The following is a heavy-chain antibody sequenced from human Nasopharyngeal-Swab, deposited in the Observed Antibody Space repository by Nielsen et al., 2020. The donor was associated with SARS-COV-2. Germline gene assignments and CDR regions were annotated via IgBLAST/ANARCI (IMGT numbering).Heavy chain of an antibody. CDR3: AKILGSGWYGGNLFDY. D-gene: IGHD6-19*01. CDR1: GFTFTGSW. CDR2: ISVDGTTT. V-gene: IGHV3-74*01. J-gene: IGHJ4*02. Sequence: GESLKISCAASGFTFTGSWMHWVRQAPGKGLEWVSHISVDGTTTNYGDSVKGRFTTYRDNAKNSLYLQMNSLRAEDTALYYCAKILGSGWYGGNLFDYWGQGTLVTVSS.